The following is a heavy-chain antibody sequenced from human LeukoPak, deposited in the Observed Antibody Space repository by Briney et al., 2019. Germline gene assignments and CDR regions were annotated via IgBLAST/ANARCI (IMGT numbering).Heavy chain of an antibody. CDR1: GFAFADFS. J-gene: IGHJ4*02. Sequence: PGGSLRLSCAASGFAFADFSINWVRQAPGKGLEWVSAISSTGTYMYYADSVRGRFTISRDNAKNTLYLQMTGLTAEDTAVCYCAPRDRHDYWGQGTQVIVSS. CDR2: ISSTGTYM. V-gene: IGHV3-21*01. D-gene: IGHD5-24*01. CDR3: APRDRHDY.